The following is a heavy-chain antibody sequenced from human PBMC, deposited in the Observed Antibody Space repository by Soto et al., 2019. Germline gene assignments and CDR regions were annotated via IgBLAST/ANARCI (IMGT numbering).Heavy chain of an antibody. Sequence: GGSLRLSWAASGFTFSSYAMHWVRQAPGKGLEWVAVISYDGSNKYYADSVKGRFTISRDNSKNTLYLQMNSLRAEDTAVYYCARDGKKLLWFGELWRLDIWGQGTMVTVS. CDR2: ISYDGSNK. V-gene: IGHV3-30-3*01. CDR1: GFTFSSYA. CDR3: ARDGKKLLWFGELWRLDI. J-gene: IGHJ3*02. D-gene: IGHD3-10*01.